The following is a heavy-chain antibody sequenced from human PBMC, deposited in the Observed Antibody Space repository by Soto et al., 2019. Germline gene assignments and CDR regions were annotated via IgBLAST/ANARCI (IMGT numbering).Heavy chain of an antibody. CDR2: IYHTGST. CDR3: AAKLGTTHYFDF. V-gene: IGHV4-31*03. CDR1: GDPVSSGSYY. J-gene: IGHJ4*02. D-gene: IGHD7-27*01. Sequence: QVQLQESGPGLVQPSQTLSLTCSVSGDPVSSGSYYWTWVRQHPVKGLEWIGYIYHTGSTYYNPSLQSRLIMSIDTSKNQISLHLYSVTAADTAVYFCAAKLGTTHYFDFWGQGSLVAVSS.